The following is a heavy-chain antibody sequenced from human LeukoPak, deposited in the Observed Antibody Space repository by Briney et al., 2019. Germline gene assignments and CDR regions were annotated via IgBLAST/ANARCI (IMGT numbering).Heavy chain of an antibody. CDR2: IYYSGST. Sequence: PSETLSLTCTVSGGSISSYYWSWIRQPPGKGLEWIGYIYYSGSTNYNPSLKSRVTISVDTSKNQFSLKLSSVTAADTAVYYCARDRSGSVTTEFDPWGQGTLVTVSS. V-gene: IGHV4-59*01. CDR3: ARDRSGSVTTEFDP. J-gene: IGHJ5*02. D-gene: IGHD4-17*01. CDR1: GGSISSYY.